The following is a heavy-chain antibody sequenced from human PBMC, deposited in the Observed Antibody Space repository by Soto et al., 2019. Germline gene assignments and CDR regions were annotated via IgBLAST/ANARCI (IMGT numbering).Heavy chain of an antibody. D-gene: IGHD3-10*01. J-gene: IGHJ4*02. CDR2: INPNTSGT. CDR3: ARENYYGSGTSYARYGHDL. CDR1: GYTFSGYY. Sequence: ASVKVSCKASGYTFSGYYMHWVRQAPGQGLEWMGWINPNTSGTSYAQKFQGRVTMTRDTSISTAYMELSSLRSDDTAVFYCARENYYGSGTSYARYGHDLWGPGTQVTVSS. V-gene: IGHV1-2*02.